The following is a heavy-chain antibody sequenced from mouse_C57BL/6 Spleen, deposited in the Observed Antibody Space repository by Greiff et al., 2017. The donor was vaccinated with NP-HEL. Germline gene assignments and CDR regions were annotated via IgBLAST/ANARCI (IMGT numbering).Heavy chain of an antibody. CDR3: ATIYYGSQYYYAMDY. Sequence: VQLQQSGPELVKPGASVKISCKASGYTFTDYYMNWVKQSHGKSLEWIGDINPNNGGTSYNQKFKGKATLTVDKSSSTAYMELRSLTSEDSAVYYCATIYYGSQYYYAMDYWGQGTSVTVSS. V-gene: IGHV1-26*01. CDR1: GYTFTDYY. CDR2: INPNNGGT. J-gene: IGHJ4*01. D-gene: IGHD1-1*01.